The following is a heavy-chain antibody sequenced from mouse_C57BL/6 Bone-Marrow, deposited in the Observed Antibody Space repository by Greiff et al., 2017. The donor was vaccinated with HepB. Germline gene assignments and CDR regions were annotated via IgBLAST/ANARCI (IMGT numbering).Heavy chain of an antibody. CDR2: INPSNGGT. D-gene: IGHD1-1*02. V-gene: IGHV1-53*01. Sequence: QVHVKQPGTELVKPGASVKLSCKASGYTFTSYWMHWVKQRPGQGLEWIGNINPSNGGTNYNEKFKSKATLTVDKSSSTAYMQLSSLTSEDSAVYYCARYGPPRTVDYWGQGTTLTVSS. J-gene: IGHJ2*01. CDR3: ARYGPPRTVDY. CDR1: GYTFTSYW.